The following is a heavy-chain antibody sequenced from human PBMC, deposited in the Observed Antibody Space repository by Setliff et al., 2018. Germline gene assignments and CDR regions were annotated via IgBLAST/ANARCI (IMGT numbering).Heavy chain of an antibody. D-gene: IGHD3-16*01. Sequence: GGSLRLSCAASGFNLSSFWMAWVRQSPGRGLEWVANINQDGSGKYYVDSVKGRFTISRDNAKNSLYLQMNSLRAEDMALYYCAKDSMITFGGVMNWGQGTLVTVSS. CDR3: AKDSMITFGGVMN. V-gene: IGHV3-7*03. CDR1: GFNLSSFW. CDR2: INQDGSGK. J-gene: IGHJ4*02.